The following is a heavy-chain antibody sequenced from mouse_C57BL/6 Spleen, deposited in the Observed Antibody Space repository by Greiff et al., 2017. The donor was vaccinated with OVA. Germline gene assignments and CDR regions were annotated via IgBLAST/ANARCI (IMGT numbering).Heavy chain of an antibody. CDR3: ARSDGYDQGWCAY. D-gene: IGHD2-2*01. V-gene: IGHV1-9*01. CDR2: ILPGSGST. J-gene: IGHJ3*01. Sequence: VHVKQSGAELMKPGASVKLSCKATGYTFTGYWIEWVKQRPGHGLEWIGEILPGSGSTNYTETFKGQVTFTGDISSITNSMHTSSLTTEDSAIYYCARSDGYDQGWCAYWGQGTLGTVSA. CDR1: GYTFTGYW.